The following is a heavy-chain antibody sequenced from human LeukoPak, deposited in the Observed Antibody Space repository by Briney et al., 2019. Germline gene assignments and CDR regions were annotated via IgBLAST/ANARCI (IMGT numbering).Heavy chain of an antibody. CDR2: INHSGST. CDR1: GGSFSGYY. Sequence: PSETLSLACAVYGGSFSGYYWSWIRQPPGKGLEWIGEINHSGSTNYNPSLKNRVTISVDTSKNQFSLKLSSVTAADTAVYYCARRVRGYCSSTSCYTSWFDPWGQGTLVTVSS. CDR3: ARRVRGYCSSTSCYTSWFDP. D-gene: IGHD2-2*02. V-gene: IGHV4-34*01. J-gene: IGHJ5*02.